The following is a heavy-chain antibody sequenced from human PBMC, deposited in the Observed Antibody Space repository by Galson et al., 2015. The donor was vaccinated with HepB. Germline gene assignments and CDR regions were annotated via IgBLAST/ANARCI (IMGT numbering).Heavy chain of an antibody. CDR2: TYYRSKWYN. CDR1: EDSVSSNSAA. CDR3: ARDLSSSWPDYFDY. J-gene: IGHJ4*02. V-gene: IGHV6-1*01. D-gene: IGHD6-13*01. Sequence: CAISEDSVSSNSAAWNWIRQSPSRGLEWLGRTYYRSKWYNDYAVSAKSRITINPDTSKNQFSLQLNSVTPEDTAVYYCARDLSSSWPDYFDYWGQGTLVTVSS.